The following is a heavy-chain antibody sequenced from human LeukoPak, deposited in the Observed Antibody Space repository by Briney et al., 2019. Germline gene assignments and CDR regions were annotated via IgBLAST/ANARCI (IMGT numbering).Heavy chain of an antibody. J-gene: IGHJ1*01. CDR1: GFTVSSNY. Sequence: PGGSLRLSCAASGFTVSSNYMSWVRQAPGKGLEWVSVIYSGGSTYYADSVKGRFTIYRDNSKNTLYLKMDSPRAEYPAVDYCARGYSSSWYGEYFQHWGQGTLVTVSS. CDR2: IYSGGST. D-gene: IGHD6-13*01. CDR3: ARGYSSSWYGEYFQH. V-gene: IGHV3-53*01.